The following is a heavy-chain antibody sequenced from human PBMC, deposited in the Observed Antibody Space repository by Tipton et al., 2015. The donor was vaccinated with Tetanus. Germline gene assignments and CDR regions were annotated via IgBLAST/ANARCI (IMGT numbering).Heavy chain of an antibody. V-gene: IGHV4-31*03. Sequence: LRLSCTVSGDSISRGGYFWNWIRQRPGKGPEGVGYIYYGGDTYYNPSLKSRVSMSVDTSKNQFSLNLTSVTAADTAVYYCARDQGGGRVVRLNWLDPWGQGTLVTVSS. D-gene: IGHD6-6*01. CDR1: GDSISRGGYF. J-gene: IGHJ5*02. CDR3: ARDQGGGRVVRLNWLDP. CDR2: IYYGGDT.